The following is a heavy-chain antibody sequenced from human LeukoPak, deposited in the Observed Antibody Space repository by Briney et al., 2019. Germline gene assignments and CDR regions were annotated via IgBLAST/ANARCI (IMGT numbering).Heavy chain of an antibody. CDR3: ARDGGSNWYGDCDI. D-gene: IGHD6-13*01. CDR2: IGSSGNTI. J-gene: IGHJ3*02. Sequence: GGSLRLSCAASGFSFSSYSINWVRQDPGKGREWVSYIGSSGNTIYYADSIKGRFTISRDNAKNSVYLQMNNLRAEDTAVYYCARDGGSNWYGDCDIWGQGTMVSVSS. CDR1: GFSFSSYS. V-gene: IGHV3-48*01.